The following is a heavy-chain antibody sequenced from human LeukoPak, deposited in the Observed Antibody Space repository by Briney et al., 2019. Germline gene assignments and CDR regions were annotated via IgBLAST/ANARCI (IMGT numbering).Heavy chain of an antibody. V-gene: IGHV4-34*01. CDR2: INHSGGT. D-gene: IGHD1-26*01. CDR3: ARGVNSGYFDY. J-gene: IGHJ4*02. Sequence: PSETLSLTCAVYGGSFSGYYWSWIRQPPGKGLEWIGEINHSGGTNYNPSLKSRVTILVDTSKNQFSLKLTSVTAADTAVYYCARGVNSGYFDYCGQGTLVTVSS. CDR1: GGSFSGYY.